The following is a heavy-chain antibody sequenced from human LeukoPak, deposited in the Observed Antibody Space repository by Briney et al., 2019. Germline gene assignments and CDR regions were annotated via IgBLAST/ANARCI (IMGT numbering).Heavy chain of an antibody. V-gene: IGHV3-53*01. CDR3: ASPGYSRGTDY. J-gene: IGHJ4*02. D-gene: IGHD6-13*01. CDR1: GFTFSNAY. Sequence: GGSLRLSCAASGFTFSNAYMNWVRQAPGKGLEWVSVIYSGGSTYYADSVKGRFTISRDNSKNTLYLQMNSLRAEDTAVYYCASPGYSRGTDYWGQGTLVTVSS. CDR2: IYSGGST.